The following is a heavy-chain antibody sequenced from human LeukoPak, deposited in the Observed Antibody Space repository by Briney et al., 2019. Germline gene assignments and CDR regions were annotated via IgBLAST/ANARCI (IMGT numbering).Heavy chain of an antibody. Sequence: GGSLRLSCEASGFTFSSYAMNWVRQAPGKGLEWVSAISGSGGSTYYADSVKGRFTISRDNSKNTLYLQMNSLRAEDTAVYYCAKDPTPGQPEYNWFDPWGQGTLVTVSS. CDR2: ISGSGGST. CDR1: GFTFSSYA. V-gene: IGHV3-23*01. CDR3: AKDPTPGQPEYNWFDP. J-gene: IGHJ5*02.